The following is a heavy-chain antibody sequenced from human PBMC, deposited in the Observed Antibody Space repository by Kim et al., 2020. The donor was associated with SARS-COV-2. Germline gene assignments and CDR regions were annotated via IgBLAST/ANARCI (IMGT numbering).Heavy chain of an antibody. CDR3: APTHSGYEYYFDY. J-gene: IGHJ4*02. CDR2: ISYDGSNK. D-gene: IGHD5-12*01. V-gene: IGHV3-30*04. Sequence: GGSLRLSCAASGFTFSSYAMHWVRQAPGKGLEWVAVISYDGSNKYYADSVKGRFTISRDNSKNTLYLQMNSLRTEDTAVYYCAPTHSGYEYYFDYWGQGTLVTVSS. CDR1: GFTFSSYA.